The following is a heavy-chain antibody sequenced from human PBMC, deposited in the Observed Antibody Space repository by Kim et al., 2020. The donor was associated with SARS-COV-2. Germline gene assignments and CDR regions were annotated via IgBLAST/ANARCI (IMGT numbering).Heavy chain of an antibody. J-gene: IGHJ5*02. CDR1: GATFSNHG. V-gene: IGHV1-69*11. Sequence: SVKVSCKVSGATFSNHGISWVRQAPGQGLEWMGRIIPFLGTANSAQKFEDRLKITADESTTTVSMELSSLASEDTAVYFCAGHITISVGLPHWFCPWGQ. CDR3: AGHITISVGLPHWFCP. D-gene: IGHD3-10*01. CDR2: IIPFLGTA.